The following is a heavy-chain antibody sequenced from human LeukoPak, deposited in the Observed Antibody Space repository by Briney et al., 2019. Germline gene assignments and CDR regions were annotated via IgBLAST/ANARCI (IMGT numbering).Heavy chain of an antibody. V-gene: IGHV1-8*03. Sequence: ASVKVSGKASGYTFTSYDINWVRQATGQGLEWMGWMNPNSGNTGYAQKFQGRVTITRNTSISTAYMELSSLRSEDTAVYYCASPLQDYYYAFDIWGQGTMVTVSS. CDR2: MNPNSGNT. CDR3: ASPLQDYYYAFDI. D-gene: IGHD3-22*01. CDR1: GYTFTSYD. J-gene: IGHJ3*02.